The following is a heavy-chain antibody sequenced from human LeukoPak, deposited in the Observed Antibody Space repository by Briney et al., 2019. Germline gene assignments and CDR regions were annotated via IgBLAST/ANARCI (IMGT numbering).Heavy chain of an antibody. Sequence: SETLSLTCAVYGGSFSGYYWSWIRQPPGKGLEWIGEINHSGSTNYNPSLKSRVTMSVDTSKNQFSLKLSSVTAADTAVYYCARDGISGGWGYYYYYYMDVWGKGTTVTISS. J-gene: IGHJ6*03. CDR1: GGSFSGYY. CDR2: INHSGST. V-gene: IGHV4-34*01. CDR3: ARDGISGGWGYYYYYYMDV. D-gene: IGHD3-3*01.